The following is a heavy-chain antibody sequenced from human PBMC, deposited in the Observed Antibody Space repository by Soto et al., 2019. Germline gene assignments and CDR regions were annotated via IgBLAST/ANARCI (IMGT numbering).Heavy chain of an antibody. CDR2: IYYSGSA. V-gene: IGHV4-59*01. D-gene: IGHD6-19*01. CDR1: GGSISSYY. CDR3: ARGIEGWYQGRYYYGMDV. J-gene: IGHJ6*02. Sequence: SETLSLTCTVSGGSISSYYWSWIRQPPGKGLEWIGYIYYSGSANYNPSLKSRVTISVDTSKNQFSLKLSSVTAADTAVYYCARGIEGWYQGRYYYGMDVWGQGTTVTVSS.